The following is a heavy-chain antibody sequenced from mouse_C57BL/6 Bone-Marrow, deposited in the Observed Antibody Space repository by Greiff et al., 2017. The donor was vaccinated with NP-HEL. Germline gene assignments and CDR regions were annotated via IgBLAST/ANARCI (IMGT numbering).Heavy chain of an antibody. Sequence: VQLQQPGAELVRPGTSVKLSCKASGYTFTSYWMHWVKQRPGQGLEWIGVIDPSDSYTNYNQKFKGKATLTVDTSSSTAYMQLSSLTSEDSAVYYCASYYGSSSYWGQGTLVTVSA. CDR2: IDPSDSYT. D-gene: IGHD1-1*01. CDR3: ASYYGSSSY. V-gene: IGHV1-59*01. CDR1: GYTFTSYW. J-gene: IGHJ3*01.